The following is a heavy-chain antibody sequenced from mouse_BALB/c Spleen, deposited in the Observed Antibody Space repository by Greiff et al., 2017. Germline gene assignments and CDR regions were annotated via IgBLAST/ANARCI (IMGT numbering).Heavy chain of an antibody. V-gene: IGHV7-3*02. D-gene: IGHD2-10*01. J-gene: IGHJ1*01. Sequence: EVQGVESGGGLVQPGGSLRLSCATSGFTFTDYYMSWVRQPPGKALEWLGFIRNKANGYTTEYSASVKGRFTISRDNSQSILYLQMNTLRAEDSATYYCASPYYGNYFDVWGAGTTVTVSS. CDR3: ASPYYGNYFDV. CDR1: GFTFTDYY. CDR2: IRNKANGYTT.